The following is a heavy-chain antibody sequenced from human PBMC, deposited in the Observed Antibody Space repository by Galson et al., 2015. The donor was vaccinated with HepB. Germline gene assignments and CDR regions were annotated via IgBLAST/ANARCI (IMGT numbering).Heavy chain of an antibody. CDR1: GYTFSTYS. CDR2: ISPYNGNT. D-gene: IGHD6-13*01. Sequence: SVKVSCKASGYTFSTYSITWVRQAPGQGLEWMGWISPYNGNTNYTRKFQGRVTMTTDISTSTAYMELRNLRSDDTAVYYCARSGTAAGFLGLWGQGTLVTVSS. J-gene: IGHJ4*02. V-gene: IGHV1-18*01. CDR3: ARSGTAAGFLGL.